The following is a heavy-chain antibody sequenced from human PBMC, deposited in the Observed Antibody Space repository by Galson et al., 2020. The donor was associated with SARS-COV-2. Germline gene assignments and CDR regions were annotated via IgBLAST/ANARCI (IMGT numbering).Heavy chain of an antibody. D-gene: IGHD3-22*01. CDR3: AKRNYYDSSGYTGFDL. CDR1: GFTFSSHW. CDR2: IKPDGSDK. J-gene: IGHJ4*02. Sequence: GESLKISCVGSGFTFSSHWMSWVRQAPGKGLEWVADIKPDGSDKYYVDSVKGRFTIARDNAKNSLYLQMNSLRAEDTAVYYCAKRNYYDSSGYTGFDLWGQGTLVTGSS. V-gene: IGHV3-7*05.